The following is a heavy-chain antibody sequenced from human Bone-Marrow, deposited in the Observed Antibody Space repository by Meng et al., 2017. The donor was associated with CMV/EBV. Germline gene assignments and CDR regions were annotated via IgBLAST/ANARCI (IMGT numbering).Heavy chain of an antibody. CDR1: GYTFTDYY. D-gene: IGHD2-21*01. CDR2: INPNSGGI. CDR3: ARGNCGADCFTSFYSDYFQH. V-gene: IGHV1-2*02. Sequence: ASVKVSCKASGYTFTDYYLHWVRQAPGQGLEWMGWINPNSGGIYYAQKFEGRVSMTRDTSISTAYMELRRLRSDDTALYYCARGNCGADCFTSFYSDYFQHWGQGIPVTFSS. J-gene: IGHJ1*01.